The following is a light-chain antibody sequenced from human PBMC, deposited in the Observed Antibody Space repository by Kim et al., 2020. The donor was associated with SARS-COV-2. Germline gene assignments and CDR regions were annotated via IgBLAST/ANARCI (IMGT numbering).Light chain of an antibody. V-gene: IGLV2-14*04. CDR2: DVS. J-gene: IGLJ1*01. Sequence: IARTKHSRVVGNTTAIARYLQHPGKAPKIVMYDVSERASGLSNRFSGSQSGNTASLTISGLRAEDEADYYCNSHTTSSTYVFGSGTKVTVL. CDR3: NSHTTSSTYV. CDR1: SRVVGNTTA.